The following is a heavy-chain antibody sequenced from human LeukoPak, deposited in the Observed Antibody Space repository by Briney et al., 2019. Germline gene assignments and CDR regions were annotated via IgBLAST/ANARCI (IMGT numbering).Heavy chain of an antibody. CDR3: AQDYTGGPPYFHY. J-gene: IGHJ4*02. V-gene: IGHV3-23*01. Sequence: GGSLRLSCAASGFTFSSYAMSWVRQAPGRGLEWVSSITGSAGSTSYADSVKGRFTISRDNSKNTLFLQMQSLRAEDTAIYYCAQDYTGGPPYFHYWGQGTLITVSS. CDR2: ITGSAGST. D-gene: IGHD2-8*02. CDR1: GFTFSSYA.